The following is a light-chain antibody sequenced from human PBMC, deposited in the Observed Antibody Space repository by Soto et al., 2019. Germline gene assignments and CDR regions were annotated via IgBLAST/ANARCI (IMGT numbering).Light chain of an antibody. CDR3: QSYDSSLSGYV. Sequence: QSVLTQPPSVSGAPGQRVTISCTGSSSNIGAGYDVHWYQQLPGTAPKLLIYGNSNRPSGVPDRFSGSKSGTSASLAITGHQAEDEADYYCQSYDSSLSGYVFGTGTKSPS. CDR2: GNS. CDR1: SSNIGAGYD. V-gene: IGLV1-40*01. J-gene: IGLJ1*01.